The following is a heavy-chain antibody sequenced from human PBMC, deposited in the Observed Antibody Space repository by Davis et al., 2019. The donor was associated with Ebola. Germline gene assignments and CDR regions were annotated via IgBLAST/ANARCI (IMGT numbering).Heavy chain of an antibody. CDR3: ARAGDYSDFDY. Sequence: GESLKISCSASGFTFSSYAMHWVRQAPGKGLEYVSAISSNGGSTYYADSVKGRFTISRDNSKNTLYLQMSSLRAEDTAVYYCARAGDYSDFDYWGQGTLVTVSS. V-gene: IGHV3-64D*08. J-gene: IGHJ4*02. CDR1: GFTFSSYA. CDR2: ISSNGGST. D-gene: IGHD4-17*01.